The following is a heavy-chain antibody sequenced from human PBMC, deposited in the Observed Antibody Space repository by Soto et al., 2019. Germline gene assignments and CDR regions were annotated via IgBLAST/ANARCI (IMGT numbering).Heavy chain of an antibody. Sequence: QVQLVQSGAEVKKPGASVKVSCKASGYTFTSYGISWVRQAPGQGLEWMGWISAYNGNTHYAQKLQGRVTMTTDTSTSTAYMELRSLRSDDTAVYYCARAHLLRYFDWSTSCSDYWGQGTLVTVSS. CDR2: ISAYNGNT. CDR1: GYTFTSYG. J-gene: IGHJ4*02. D-gene: IGHD3-9*01. V-gene: IGHV1-18*01. CDR3: ARAHLLRYFDWSTSCSDY.